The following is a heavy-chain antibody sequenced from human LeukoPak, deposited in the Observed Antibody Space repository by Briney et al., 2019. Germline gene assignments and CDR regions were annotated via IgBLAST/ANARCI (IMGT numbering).Heavy chain of an antibody. CDR2: ISSSGSTI. J-gene: IGHJ3*02. V-gene: IGHV3-11*01. Sequence: GGSLRLSCAASGFTFSDYYMSWIRPAPGKGLEWVSYISSSGSTIYYADSVKGRFTISRDNAKNSLYLQMNSLRAEDTAVYYCARDLYYDSSGYYEDIWGQGTMVTVSS. CDR1: GFTFSDYY. CDR3: ARDLYYDSSGYYEDI. D-gene: IGHD3-22*01.